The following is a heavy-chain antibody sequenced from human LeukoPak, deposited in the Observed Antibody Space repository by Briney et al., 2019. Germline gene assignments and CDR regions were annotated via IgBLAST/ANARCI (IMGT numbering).Heavy chain of an antibody. CDR3: ARVYSSGSRAFQH. V-gene: IGHV4-4*07. J-gene: IGHJ1*01. CDR2: VYTSGST. D-gene: IGHD6-19*01. CDR1: GVSMSSYY. Sequence: SETLSLTCTVSGVSMSSYYWSWIRQPAGKGLEWIGFVYTSGSTNYNPSLKSRVTISVDRSKNQFSLKLNSVTAADTAVYYCARVYSSGSRAFQHWGQGTLVTVSS.